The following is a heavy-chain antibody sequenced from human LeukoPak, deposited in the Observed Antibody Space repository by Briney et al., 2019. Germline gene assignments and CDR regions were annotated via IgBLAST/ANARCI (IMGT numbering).Heavy chain of an antibody. CDR1: GFTFSSYA. V-gene: IGHV3-23*01. CDR3: ARDDPYSSGWYIVFDI. D-gene: IGHD6-19*01. CDR2: IGASGGST. J-gene: IGHJ3*02. Sequence: PGGSLRLSCATSGFTFSSYAMSWVRQAPGKGLEWVSGIGASGGSTYYADSVKGRFTISRDNSKNTLYLQMNSLRAEDTAVYYCARDDPYSSGWYIVFDIWGQGTMVTVSS.